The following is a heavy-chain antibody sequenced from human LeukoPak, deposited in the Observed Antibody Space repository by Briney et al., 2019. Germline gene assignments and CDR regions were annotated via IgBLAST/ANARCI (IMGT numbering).Heavy chain of an antibody. V-gene: IGHV1-46*01. CDR2: IDPSGGST. J-gene: IGHJ4*02. D-gene: IGHD2-15*01. Sequence: ASVKVSCKASGYTFTSYYMLWVRQAPGQGLEWMGRIDPSGGSTSYAQKFQGRVTMTRDTSTSTVYMELSSLRSEDTAVYYCARNSGSGLDYWGQGTLVTVSS. CDR1: GYTFTSYY. CDR3: ARNSGSGLDY.